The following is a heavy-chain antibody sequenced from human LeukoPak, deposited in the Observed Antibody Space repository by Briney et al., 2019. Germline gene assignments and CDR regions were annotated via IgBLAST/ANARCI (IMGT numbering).Heavy chain of an antibody. D-gene: IGHD6-13*01. V-gene: IGHV3-23*01. CDR3: AREGAPYSSSWYVY. CDR1: GFTFSRFA. J-gene: IGHJ4*02. CDR2: ISGSASSA. Sequence: GGSLRLSCAVSGFTFSRFAMNWVRQAPGKGLEWISIISGSASSAYYADSVKGRFIISRDNFKNIVNLEMSSLRAEDTAVYYCAREGAPYSSSWYVYWGQGTLVTVSS.